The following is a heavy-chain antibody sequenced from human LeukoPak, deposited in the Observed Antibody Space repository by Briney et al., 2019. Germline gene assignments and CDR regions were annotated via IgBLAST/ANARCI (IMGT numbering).Heavy chain of an antibody. CDR3: ARQSPGGYSALRPFDI. CDR1: GGSIRSSSFY. D-gene: IGHD5-18*01. Sequence: PSETLSLTCSVSGGSIRSSSFYWGWIRQPPGKGLEWIGSIYYSGTTYYNPSLKSRVTISVDTSKNQFSLKLSSVTAADTALYYCARQSPGGYSALRPFDIWGQGTMVTVSS. J-gene: IGHJ3*02. CDR2: IYYSGTT. V-gene: IGHV4-39*01.